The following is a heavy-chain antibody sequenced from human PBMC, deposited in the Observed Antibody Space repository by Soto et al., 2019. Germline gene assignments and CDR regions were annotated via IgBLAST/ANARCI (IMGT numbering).Heavy chain of an antibody. CDR1: GSSLSTSGVG. J-gene: IGHJ4*02. CDR2: THWNDDN. V-gene: IGHV2-5*01. CDR3: AHRIVNRGLDY. Sequence: QITLKGSGPTLVKPTQTLTLTCTLSGSSLSTSGVGVGWIRQPPGKALEWLAVTHWNDDNHYSPSLRSRLTITKDTSKDQVVLTMTNMDPVDTATYYCAHRIVNRGLDYWGQGTLVTVSS. D-gene: IGHD2-21*01.